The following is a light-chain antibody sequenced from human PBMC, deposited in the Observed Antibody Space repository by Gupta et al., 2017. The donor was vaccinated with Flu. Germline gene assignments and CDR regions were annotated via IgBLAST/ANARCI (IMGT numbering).Light chain of an antibody. CDR2: KAS. V-gene: IGKV1-5*03. CDR1: QNIDDW. CDR3: QQYYSYRT. Sequence: IRMTQSPSTASASIGDTVTISCRASQNIDDWLAWYQQKPGQAPKLLVYKASTLENGVPPRFTGGGSGTRFTLTINSLQSDDFGTYFCQQYYSYRTFGQGTKVEIK. J-gene: IGKJ1*01.